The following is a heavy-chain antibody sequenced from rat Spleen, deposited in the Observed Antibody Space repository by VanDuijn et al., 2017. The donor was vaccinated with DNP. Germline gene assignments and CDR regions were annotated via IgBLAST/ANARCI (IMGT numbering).Heavy chain of an antibody. CDR1: GFSVSDYY. Sequence: EVQLVESGGGLVQPGRSMTLSCAASGFSVSDYYMAWVRQAQSTGLEWVASISTGRGTTYYRDSVTGRLTISRDNAKNTLYLQVDSLRSEDTAIYYCARAPDLPGKGVMDVWGQGTSVIVSS. CDR2: ISTGRGTT. CDR3: ARAPDLPGKGVMDV. D-gene: IGHD1-4*01. J-gene: IGHJ4*01. V-gene: IGHV5-25*01.